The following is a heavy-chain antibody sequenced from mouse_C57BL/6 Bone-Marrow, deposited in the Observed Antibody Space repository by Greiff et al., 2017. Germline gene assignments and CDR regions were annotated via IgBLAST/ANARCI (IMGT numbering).Heavy chain of an antibody. V-gene: IGHV1-69*01. J-gene: IGHJ3*01. CDR3: ARKSSPAWFAY. CDR2: IDPSDSYT. D-gene: IGHD1-1*01. CDR1: GYTFTSYW. Sequence: VQLQQPGAELVMPGASVKLSCKASGYTFTSYWMHWVKQRPGQGLEWIGEIDPSDSYTNYNQKFKGKSTLTVDKSSRTAYMQLSSLTSEDSAVYYCARKSSPAWFAYWGQGTLVTVSA.